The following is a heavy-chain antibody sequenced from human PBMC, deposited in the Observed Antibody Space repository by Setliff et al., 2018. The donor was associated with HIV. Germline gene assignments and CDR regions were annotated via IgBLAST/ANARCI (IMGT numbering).Heavy chain of an antibody. CDR3: ARGRPIAARYYFDY. V-gene: IGHV1-24*01. CDR2: FDPEDGET. Sequence: ASVKVSCKVSGYTLSELSMHWVRQAPGEGLEWMGGFDPEDGETIYAEKFQGRVTMTEDTATETAYMELSSLRSEDTAVYYCARGRPIAARYYFDYWGQGTLVTVSS. D-gene: IGHD6-13*01. J-gene: IGHJ4*02. CDR1: GYTLSELS.